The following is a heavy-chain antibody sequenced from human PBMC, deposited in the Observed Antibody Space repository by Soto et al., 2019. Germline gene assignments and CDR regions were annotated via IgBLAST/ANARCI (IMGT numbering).Heavy chain of an antibody. J-gene: IGHJ6*02. CDR2: IDPSDSYT. Sequence: PGESLKISCKGSGYSFTSYWISWVRQMPGKGLEWMGRIDPSDSYTNYSPSFQGHVTISADKSISTAYLQWSSLKASDTAMYYCARLVVVAANIYYYYGMDVWGQGTTVTSP. V-gene: IGHV5-10-1*01. CDR3: ARLVVVAANIYYYYGMDV. CDR1: GYSFTSYW. D-gene: IGHD2-15*01.